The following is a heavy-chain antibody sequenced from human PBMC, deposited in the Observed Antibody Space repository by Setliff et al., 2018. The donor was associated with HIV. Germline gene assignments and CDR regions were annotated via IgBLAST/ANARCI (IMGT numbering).Heavy chain of an antibody. CDR3: ARRVVVVTATTAFDL. CDR2: IYYSGGT. D-gene: IGHD2-15*01. CDR1: GGSISSSSFY. Sequence: PSETLSLTCTVSGGSISSSSFYWGWIRQPPGKGLEWIGSIYYSGGTYYNSSLKSRVAISKDTSKNQFSLNLTSVTAADTAVYYCARRVVVVTATTAFDLWGQGTMVTVSS. J-gene: IGHJ3*01. V-gene: IGHV4-39*01.